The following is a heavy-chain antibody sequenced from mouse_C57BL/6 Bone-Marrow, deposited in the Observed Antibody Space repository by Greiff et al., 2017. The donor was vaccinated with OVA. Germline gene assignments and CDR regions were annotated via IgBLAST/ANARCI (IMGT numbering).Heavy chain of an antibody. D-gene: IGHD2-3*01. CDR2: INSDGGST. J-gene: IGHJ4*01. Sequence: EVQLQESGGGLVQPGESLKLSCESNEYEFPSHDMSWVRKTPEKRLELVAAINSDGGSTYYPDTMERRFIISRDNTKKTLDLQMSSLRSEDTALYNWGRLRGLLRRAMDYWGQGTSVTVSS. V-gene: IGHV5-2*01. CDR1: EYEFPSHD. CDR3: GRLRGLLRRAMDY.